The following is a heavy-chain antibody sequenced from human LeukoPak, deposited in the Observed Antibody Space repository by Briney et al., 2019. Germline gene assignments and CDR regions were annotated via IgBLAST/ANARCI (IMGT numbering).Heavy chain of an antibody. CDR3: ARGLNDSWTGENY. D-gene: IGHD3-3*01. J-gene: IGHJ4*02. Sequence: PSETLSLTCAVYGGSFSGYYWSWIRQPPGKGLEWIGEINHSGSTNYNPSLKSRVTISLDTSKSQFSLKVRYVTAADTAVYYCARGLNDSWTGENYWGQGTLVTVSS. V-gene: IGHV4-34*01. CDR2: INHSGST. CDR1: GGSFSGYY.